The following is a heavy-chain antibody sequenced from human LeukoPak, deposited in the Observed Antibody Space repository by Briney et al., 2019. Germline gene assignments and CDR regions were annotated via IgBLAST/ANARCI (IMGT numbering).Heavy chain of an antibody. CDR1: GFMFSDYG. J-gene: IGHJ4*02. Sequence: GGSLRLSCETSGFMFSDYGMHWVRHSPAKGLEWVSSIGYDGRNKYYTDSVKGRFTISRDNSKNSFYLQMNSLTTEDTAVYFCAKTGPRIVVSGSVDNWGQGTLVTVSS. V-gene: IGHV3-30*02. CDR2: IGYDGRNK. CDR3: AKTGPRIVVSGSVDN. D-gene: IGHD2-15*01.